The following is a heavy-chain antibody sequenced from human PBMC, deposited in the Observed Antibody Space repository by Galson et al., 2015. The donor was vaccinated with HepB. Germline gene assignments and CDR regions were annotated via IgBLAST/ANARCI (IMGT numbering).Heavy chain of an antibody. D-gene: IGHD5-18*01. Sequence: SLRLSCAASGFAFDTHAMSWVRQAPGRRLEWISGISGNGDSTFYADSVKGRFTVSRDNSNNMLYLQMSSLRAEDAGLYFCAKGYGLFDSWGQGILVTVSS. J-gene: IGHJ5*01. V-gene: IGHV3-23*01. CDR3: AKGYGLFDS. CDR2: ISGNGDST. CDR1: GFAFDTHA.